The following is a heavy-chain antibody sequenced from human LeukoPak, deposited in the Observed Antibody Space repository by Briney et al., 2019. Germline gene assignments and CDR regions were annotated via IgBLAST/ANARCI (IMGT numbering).Heavy chain of an antibody. Sequence: GESLKISCKGSGYSFTSYWIGWVRQMPGKGLEWMGIIYPGDSDTRYSPSFQGQVPISADKSIRTAYLQWSSLKASDTAMYYCARTAGHCSSTSCYSEKYYFDYWGQGTLVTVSS. CDR3: ARTAGHCSSTSCYSEKYYFDY. V-gene: IGHV5-51*01. CDR2: IYPGDSDT. D-gene: IGHD2-2*01. J-gene: IGHJ4*02. CDR1: GYSFTSYW.